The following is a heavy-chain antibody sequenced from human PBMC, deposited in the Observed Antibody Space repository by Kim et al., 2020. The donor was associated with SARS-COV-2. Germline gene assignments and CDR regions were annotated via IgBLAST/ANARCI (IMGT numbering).Heavy chain of an antibody. CDR2: IKSKTDGWTT. Sequence: GGSLRLSCAASGFTFSNSGMSWVRQAPGKGLEWVGRIKSKTDGWTTDYAAPVKGRFTISRDDSKNTLYLQMNSLKTEDTAVYYCTTSFITIVGVVIYSTRSYGMDVWGQGNTVTVSS. CDR1: GFTFSNSG. V-gene: IGHV3-15*01. D-gene: IGHD3-3*01. J-gene: IGHJ6*02. CDR3: TTSFITIVGVVIYSTRSYGMDV.